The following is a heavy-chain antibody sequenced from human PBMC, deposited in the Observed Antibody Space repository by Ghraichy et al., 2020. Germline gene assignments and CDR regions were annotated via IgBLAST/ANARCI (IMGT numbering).Heavy chain of an antibody. CDR2: IYSKGGT. Sequence: SETLSLTCTVSGVSISDGAYHWSWIRQLPGKGLEWRGYIYSKGGTYSNPSLKSRVITAVDTSNNQFFLRLTSVTAADTAVYYCARLQWFQYYFDSWGQGILVTVSS. J-gene: IGHJ4*02. CDR3: ARLQWFQYYFDS. D-gene: IGHD3-22*01. V-gene: IGHV4-31*03. CDR1: GVSISDGAYH.